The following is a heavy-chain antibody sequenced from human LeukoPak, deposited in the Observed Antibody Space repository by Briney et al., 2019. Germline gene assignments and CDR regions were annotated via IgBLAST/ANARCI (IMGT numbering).Heavy chain of an antibody. V-gene: IGHV6-1*01. Sequence: SQTLSLTCAISGESVSSNRASWTWIRPSPSRGLEWLGRTYYRSQWYNDYAVSLKSLISINPDTSKNQFSLQLNSVTPEDTAVYYCSRSDGASDFDYWGQGTLVIVSS. D-gene: IGHD5-24*01. CDR1: GESVSSNRAS. J-gene: IGHJ4*02. CDR2: TYYRSQWYN. CDR3: SRSDGASDFDY.